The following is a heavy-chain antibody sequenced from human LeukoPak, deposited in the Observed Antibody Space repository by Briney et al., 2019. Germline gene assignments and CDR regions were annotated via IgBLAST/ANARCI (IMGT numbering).Heavy chain of an antibody. CDR2: IYHSGST. V-gene: IGHV4-38-2*02. CDR1: AYSISSGCY. CDR3: ARALAVVGH. Sequence: PSETLSLTCTVSAYSISSGCYWGRIRQPPGKGLEWIGSIYHSGSTYYNPSLKSRVTISVDTSTNQFSMKLSSVTAADTAVYYCARALAVVGHWGQGTLVTVSS. J-gene: IGHJ4*02. D-gene: IGHD2-2*01.